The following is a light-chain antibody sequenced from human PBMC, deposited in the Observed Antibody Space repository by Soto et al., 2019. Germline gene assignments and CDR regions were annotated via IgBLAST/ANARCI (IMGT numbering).Light chain of an antibody. CDR2: WAS. Sequence: DIVMTQSPDSLAVSLGERATINCKSSQTVLYSSNNKNYLAWHQQKPGQPPKLLIYWASSREPGVPDRFSGSGYGTDFTLTISSLQAEDVAVYYCLQYCSTPETFGQGTKVEIK. CDR1: QTVLYSSNNKNY. J-gene: IGKJ1*01. V-gene: IGKV4-1*01. CDR3: LQYCSTPET.